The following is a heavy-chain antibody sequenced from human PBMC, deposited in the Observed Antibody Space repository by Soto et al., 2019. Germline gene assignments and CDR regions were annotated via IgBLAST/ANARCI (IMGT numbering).Heavy chain of an antibody. J-gene: IGHJ5*02. V-gene: IGHV2-5*02. D-gene: IGHD2-2*01. CDR3: AHIRNLGYCSSTSCYGVYNWFDP. CDR1: GFSLSTSGVG. Sequence: SGPTLVNPTQTLTLTCTFSGFSLSTSGVGVGWIRQPPGKALEWLALIYWDDDKHYSPSLKSRLTITKDTSKNQVVLTMTNMDPVDTATYYCAHIRNLGYCSSTSCYGVYNWFDPWGQGTLVTVSS. CDR2: IYWDDDK.